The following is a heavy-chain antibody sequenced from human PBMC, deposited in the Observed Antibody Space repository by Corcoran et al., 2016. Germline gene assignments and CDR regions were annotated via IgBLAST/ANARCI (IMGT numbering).Heavy chain of an antibody. Sequence: VQLVESGGGLIQPGGSLRLSCAASGFTVSSDYMSWVRQAPGKGLEWVSVIYSGGSTYYADSVKGRFTISRDKSKNTLYLQMNSLKTKDTAVYYCTTSAMVKLIPIDAFDIWGQGTMVTVSS. D-gene: IGHD5-18*01. CDR2: IYSGGST. V-gene: IGHV3-53*01. J-gene: IGHJ3*02. CDR1: GFTVSSDY. CDR3: TTSAMVKLIPIDAFDI.